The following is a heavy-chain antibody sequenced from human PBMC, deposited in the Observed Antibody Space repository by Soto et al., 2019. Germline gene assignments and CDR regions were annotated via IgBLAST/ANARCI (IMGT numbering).Heavy chain of an antibody. J-gene: IGHJ4*02. CDR2: IGTAGDT. CDR1: GFTFSSYD. CDR3: ARARRGISTLYYFDY. D-gene: IGHD3-10*01. Sequence: GGSLRLSCAASGFTFSSYDMHWVRQATGKGLEWVSAIGTAGDTYYPGSVKGRFTISRENAKNSLYLQMNSLRAEDTAVYYCARARRGISTLYYFDYWGQGTLVTVSS. V-gene: IGHV3-13*01.